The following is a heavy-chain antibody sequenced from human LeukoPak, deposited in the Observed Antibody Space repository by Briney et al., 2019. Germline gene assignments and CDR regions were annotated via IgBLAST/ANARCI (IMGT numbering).Heavy chain of an antibody. CDR3: ARAGQLVRDLYYYYYYMDV. Sequence: GGSLRLSCAASGFTFDDYGMSWVRQAPGKGLEWVSGINWNGGSTGYADSVKGRFTISRDNAKNSLYLQMNSLRAEDTALYYCARAGQLVRDLYYYYYYMDVWGKGTTVTVS. CDR2: INWNGGST. V-gene: IGHV3-20*04. J-gene: IGHJ6*03. CDR1: GFTFDDYG. D-gene: IGHD6-13*01.